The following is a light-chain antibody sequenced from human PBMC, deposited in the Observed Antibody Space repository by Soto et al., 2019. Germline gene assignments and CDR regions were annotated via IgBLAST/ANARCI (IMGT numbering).Light chain of an antibody. Sequence: EIGLTQSPATLSLSPGERATLSCRASKSVSNVLARYQHKPGQAPRLLIYDASNRATDLPARFSGGGSGTDFTLTISSLEPEDFAVYYCQQRSSWPGTFGEGTKLEIK. CDR1: KSVSNV. V-gene: IGKV3-11*01. CDR3: QQRSSWPGT. J-gene: IGKJ2*01. CDR2: DAS.